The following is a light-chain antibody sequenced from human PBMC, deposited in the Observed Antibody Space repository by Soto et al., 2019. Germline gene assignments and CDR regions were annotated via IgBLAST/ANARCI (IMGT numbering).Light chain of an antibody. CDR2: GAS. Sequence: EIVLTQSPGTLTSSPGERATLSCRASQSVSSSYLAWYQQKPGQAPRLLIYGASSRATGIPDRFSGGGSGTDFTLTISRLEPEDFAVYYCQQYGSSQTFGQGTKVDIK. CDR1: QSVSSSY. J-gene: IGKJ1*01. V-gene: IGKV3-20*01. CDR3: QQYGSSQT.